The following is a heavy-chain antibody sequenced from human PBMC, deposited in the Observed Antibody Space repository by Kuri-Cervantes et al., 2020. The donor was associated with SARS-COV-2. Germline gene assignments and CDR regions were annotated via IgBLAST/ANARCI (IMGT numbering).Heavy chain of an antibody. CDR2: VSWNGSRT. CDR3: ARASVVGSGYWGY. V-gene: IGHV3-19*01. CDR1: GFTFSNSD. D-gene: IGHD3-22*01. J-gene: IGHJ4*02. Sequence: GESLKISCAASGFTFSNSDMIWVRQAPGKGLEWVSGVSWNGSRTHYADSVKGRFTISRDNAKNSLYLQMNSLRAEDTAVYYCARASVVGSGYWGYWGQRTLVTVSS.